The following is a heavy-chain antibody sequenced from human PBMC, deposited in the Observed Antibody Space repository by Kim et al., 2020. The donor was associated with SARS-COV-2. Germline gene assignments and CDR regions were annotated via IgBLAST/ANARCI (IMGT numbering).Heavy chain of an antibody. Sequence: GGSLRLSCAASGFTFSDYYMTWIRQAPGKGLEWLSYISGSGTSIFSADSVKGRFTISRDNTKNSLFLQMNSLRDEDTAVYYCARVFGSGIRTGWFDSWGQGTLVTVSS. CDR2: ISGSGTSI. CDR1: GFTFSDYY. D-gene: IGHD6-19*01. J-gene: IGHJ5*01. CDR3: ARVFGSGIRTGWFDS. V-gene: IGHV3-11*01.